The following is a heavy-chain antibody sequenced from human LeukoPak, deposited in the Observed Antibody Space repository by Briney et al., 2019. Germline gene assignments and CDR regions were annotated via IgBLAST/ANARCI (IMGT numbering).Heavy chain of an antibody. Sequence: GGSLRLSCAASGFTFGSYWMSWVRQAPGKGLEWVANIKEDGSEKHYVDSMKGRFTIPRDNAKNSLFLQMSSLRDEDTAVYYCARDSAKGGSKGIIGASDYWGQGTLVTVSS. V-gene: IGHV3-7*01. CDR2: IKEDGSEK. D-gene: IGHD1-26*01. CDR1: GFTFGSYW. CDR3: ARDSAKGGSKGIIGASDY. J-gene: IGHJ4*02.